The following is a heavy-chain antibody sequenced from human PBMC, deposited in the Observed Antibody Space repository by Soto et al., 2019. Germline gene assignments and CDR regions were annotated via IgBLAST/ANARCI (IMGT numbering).Heavy chain of an antibody. V-gene: IGHV3-23*01. CDR1: GFTFSSYA. CDR3: AKVIRSPIEVAGTGDDAFDI. J-gene: IGHJ3*02. D-gene: IGHD6-19*01. CDR2: ISGSGGST. Sequence: GGSLRLSCAASGFTFSSYAMSWVRQAPGKGLEWVSAISGSGGSTYYADSVKGRFTISRDNSKNTLYLQMNSLRAEDTAVYYCAKVIRSPIEVAGTGDDAFDIWGQGTMVTVSS.